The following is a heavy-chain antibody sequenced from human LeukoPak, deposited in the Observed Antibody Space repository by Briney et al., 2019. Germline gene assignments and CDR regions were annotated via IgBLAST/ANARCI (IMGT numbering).Heavy chain of an antibody. Sequence: ASVKVSCKASGYTFTSYGISWVRQAPGQGLEWMGWISAYNGNTNYAQKLQGRVTMTTDTSTSTAYMELRSLRSDDTAVCYCARDCHRLGYCSSTADYWGQGTLVTVSS. V-gene: IGHV1-18*01. CDR1: GYTFTSYG. D-gene: IGHD2-2*01. CDR3: ARDCHRLGYCSSTADY. CDR2: ISAYNGNT. J-gene: IGHJ4*02.